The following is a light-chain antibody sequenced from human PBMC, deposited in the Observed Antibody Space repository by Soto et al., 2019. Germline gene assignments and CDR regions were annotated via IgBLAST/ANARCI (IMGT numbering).Light chain of an antibody. Sequence: QSALTQPPSASGSRGQSVTISCTGTSSDVGGYNYVSWYQQHPGKAPKLMIYEVSKRPSWVPDRFSGSKSGNTASLTVSGLQPEDEADYYCSSYAGSNNLGVFGGGTKVTVL. CDR2: EVS. CDR1: SSDVGGYNY. V-gene: IGLV2-8*01. J-gene: IGLJ3*02. CDR3: SSYAGSNNLGV.